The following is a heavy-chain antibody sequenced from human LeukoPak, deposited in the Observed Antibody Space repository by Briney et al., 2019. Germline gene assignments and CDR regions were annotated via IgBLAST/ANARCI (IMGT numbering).Heavy chain of an antibody. D-gene: IGHD5-18*01. CDR3: ARVRYSYGYSRSTGNWFDP. J-gene: IGHJ5*02. Sequence: SETLSLTCTVSGGSLSSGGSYWSWIRQHPGKGLEWIGYIYYSGSTYYNPSLKSRVTISVDTSKNQFSLKLSSVTAADTAVYYCARVRYSYGYSRSTGNWFDPWGQGTLVTVSS. CDR1: GGSLSSGGSY. CDR2: IYYSGST. V-gene: IGHV4-31*03.